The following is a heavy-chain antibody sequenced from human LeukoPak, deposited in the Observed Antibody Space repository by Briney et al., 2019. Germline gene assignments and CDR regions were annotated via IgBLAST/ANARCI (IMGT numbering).Heavy chain of an antibody. CDR3: ARAGVRSGWYVN. J-gene: IGHJ4*02. CDR1: GYTFTGYY. CDR2: IKPNSGGT. Sequence: ASVKVSCKASGYTFTGYYMHWVRQAPGQGLEWMGWIKPNSGGTNYAQKFPGRVTMTRDTPISTAYMELSRLRSGDTAVYYCARAGVRSGWYVNWGQGTLVTVSS. D-gene: IGHD6-19*01. V-gene: IGHV1-2*02.